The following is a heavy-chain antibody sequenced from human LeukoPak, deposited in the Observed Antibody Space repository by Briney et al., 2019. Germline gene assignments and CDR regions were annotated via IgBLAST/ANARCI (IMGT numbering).Heavy chain of an antibody. Sequence: GGSLRLSCAASGFTFSSYAMSWVCQAPGKGLEWVSAISGSGGSTYYADSVKGRFTISRDNSKNTLYLQMNSLRAEDTAVYYCAKVGASFYYGMDVWGQGTTVTVSS. J-gene: IGHJ6*02. CDR1: GFTFSSYA. D-gene: IGHD1-1*01. CDR3: AKVGASFYYGMDV. V-gene: IGHV3-23*01. CDR2: ISGSGGST.